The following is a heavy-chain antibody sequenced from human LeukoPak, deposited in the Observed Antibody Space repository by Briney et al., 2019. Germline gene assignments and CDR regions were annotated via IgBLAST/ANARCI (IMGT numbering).Heavy chain of an antibody. CDR1: GGSISSYY. CDR3: ARDLGVVVPAAIDDWFDP. CDR2: LYTSGST. V-gene: IGHV4-4*07. J-gene: IGHJ5*02. D-gene: IGHD2-2*02. Sequence: SETLSLTCTVSGGSISSYYWSWIRQPAGKGLEWIGRLYTSGSTNYNPSLKSRVTMSADTSKNQFSLKLSSVTAADTAVYYCARDLGVVVPAAIDDWFDPWGQGTLVTVSS.